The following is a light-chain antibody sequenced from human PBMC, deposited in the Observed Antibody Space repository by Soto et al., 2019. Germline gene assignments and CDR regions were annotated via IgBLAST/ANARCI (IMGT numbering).Light chain of an antibody. J-gene: IGKJ4*01. V-gene: IGKV3-20*01. Sequence: EIVLTQSPGTLSLSPGERATLSCRASQSVSYYLAWYQQKPGQAPRLLIYDASSRATGVPDRFSGSGSGTDFTLTISRLEPEDFAVYYCQQYNSWPLTFGGGTKV. CDR3: QQYNSWPLT. CDR1: QSVSYY. CDR2: DAS.